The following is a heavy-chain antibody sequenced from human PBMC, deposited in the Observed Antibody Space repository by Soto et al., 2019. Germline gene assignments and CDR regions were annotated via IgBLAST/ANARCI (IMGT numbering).Heavy chain of an antibody. CDR2: ISSSSSYI. D-gene: IGHD6-6*01. CDR1: GFTFSSYA. V-gene: IGHV3-21*01. J-gene: IGHJ3*02. CDR3: ARALSSSSDAFDI. Sequence: GGSLRLSCAASGFTFSSYAMSGVRQAPGKGLEWVSSISSSSSYIYYADSVKGRFTISRDNAKNSLYLQMNSLRAEDTAVYYCARALSSSSDAFDIWGQGTMVTVSS.